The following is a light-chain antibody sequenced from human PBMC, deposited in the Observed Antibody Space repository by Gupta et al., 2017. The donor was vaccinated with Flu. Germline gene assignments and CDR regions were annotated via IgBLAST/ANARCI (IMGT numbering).Light chain of an antibody. CDR2: SKN. CDR1: SSNLGTKS. Sequence: QSVLTRPPSASGTPGQRVTISCSGSSSNLGTKSVSWYQQLPGTAPKLLIYSKNLRPSGVPDRFSGSRSGTSASLAIXGXQSEDEXDYYCAAWDDSLNGVVFGGGTKLTVL. CDR3: AAWDDSLNGVV. J-gene: IGLJ3*02. V-gene: IGLV1-44*01.